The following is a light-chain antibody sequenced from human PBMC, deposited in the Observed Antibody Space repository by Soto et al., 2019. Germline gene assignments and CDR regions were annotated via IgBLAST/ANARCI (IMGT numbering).Light chain of an antibody. CDR3: SLYTSENAYV. CDR2: EVS. Sequence: QSALTQPPSVSGSPGQSVTISCTGTSTDFVSYNRVSWYQQPPGTVPKLMIYEVSKRPSGVPDRFSGSKSGNTASLTISGLQAADEADYYCSLYTSENAYVFGTGTKLTVL. V-gene: IGLV2-18*01. J-gene: IGLJ1*01. CDR1: STDFVSYNR.